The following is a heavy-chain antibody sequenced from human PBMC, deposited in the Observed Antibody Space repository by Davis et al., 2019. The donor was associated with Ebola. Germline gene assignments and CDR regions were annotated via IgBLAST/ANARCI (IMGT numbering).Heavy chain of an antibody. CDR2: VYDSGST. Sequence: MPSETLSLTCTVSGASVSSNNYHWTWIRQPPGKGLEWIGDVYDSGSTNYSPSLKSRVTISVDTSKNQFSLMLSSVTAADTAVYYCARDYWAIEGSFDIWGQGTMVTVSS. CDR1: GASVSSNNYH. J-gene: IGHJ3*02. D-gene: IGHD2-8*02. V-gene: IGHV4-61*01. CDR3: ARDYWAIEGSFDI.